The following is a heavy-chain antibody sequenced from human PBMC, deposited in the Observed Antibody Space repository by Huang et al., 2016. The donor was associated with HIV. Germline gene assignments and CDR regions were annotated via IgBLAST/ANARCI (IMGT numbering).Heavy chain of an antibody. D-gene: IGHD3-22*01. CDR2: NSASSGDT. CDR3: ARDPKYHRIGYYRQRRGIDI. V-gene: IGHV1-18*01. CDR1: GYTFTCYG. J-gene: IGHJ3*02. Sequence: QIQLMQSGPELKQPGASVKVSCKASGYTFTCYGITWVRQAPGQGPERMGGNSASSGDTEYAQKFQGRGTVTTDTSTNIAYMELRGLRSDDTAKYYCARDPKYHRIGYYRQRRGIDIWGQGTMVIVSS.